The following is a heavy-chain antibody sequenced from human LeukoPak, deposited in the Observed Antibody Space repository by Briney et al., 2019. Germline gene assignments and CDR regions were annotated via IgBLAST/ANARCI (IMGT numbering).Heavy chain of an antibody. CDR3: AREARITIFGVVTPSLYFQH. CDR2: INPSGGST. J-gene: IGHJ1*01. V-gene: IGHV1-46*01. CDR1: GYTFTSYY. Sequence: ASVKVSCKASGYTFTSYYMHWVRQAPGQGLEWMGIINPSGGSTSYAQKFQGRVTMTRDTSTSTVYMELSRLRSEDTAVYYCAREARITIFGVVTPSLYFQHWGQGTLVTVSS. D-gene: IGHD3-3*01.